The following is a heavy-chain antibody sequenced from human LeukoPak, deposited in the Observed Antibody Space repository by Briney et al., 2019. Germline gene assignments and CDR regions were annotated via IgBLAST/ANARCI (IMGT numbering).Heavy chain of an antibody. J-gene: IGHJ4*02. D-gene: IGHD3-10*01. V-gene: IGHV3-53*01. CDR3: ARDAYRYENDGFFDN. CDR1: GFTVSSDY. CDR2: IYSGGNT. Sequence: GGFLRLSCAASGFTVSSDYMAWVRQAPGKGLDWVSIIYSGGNTYYADSVKGRFTISRDNSKNILYLQMNNLRAEDTAVYYCARDAYRYENDGFFDNWGQGTLVTVSS.